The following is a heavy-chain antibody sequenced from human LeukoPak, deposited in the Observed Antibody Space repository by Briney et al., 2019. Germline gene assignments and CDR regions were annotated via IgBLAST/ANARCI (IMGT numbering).Heavy chain of an antibody. Sequence: PGGSLRLSCAASGFTFSSYGMHWVRQAPGKGLEWVAVISYDGSNKYYADSVKGRFTISRDNSKSTLYLQMNSLRAEDTAVYYCAKSPGYSSSWYWYYYGMDVWGQGTTVTVSS. CDR2: ISYDGSNK. CDR1: GFTFSSYG. CDR3: AKSPGYSSSWYWYYYGMDV. D-gene: IGHD6-13*01. J-gene: IGHJ6*02. V-gene: IGHV3-30*18.